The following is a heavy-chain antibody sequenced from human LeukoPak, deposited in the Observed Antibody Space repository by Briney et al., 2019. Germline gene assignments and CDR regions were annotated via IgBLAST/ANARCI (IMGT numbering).Heavy chain of an antibody. D-gene: IGHD2-2*01. CDR2: ISSSSSTI. Sequence: PGGSLRLSCAASGFTFSSYSMNWVRQAPGKGLEWVSYISSSSSTIYYADSVKGRFTISRDNAKNSLYLQMNSLRAEDTAVYYCARFRQSVARYCSSTSCSLVFDYMDVWGKGTTVTVSS. CDR3: ARFRQSVARYCSSTSCSLVFDYMDV. CDR1: GFTFSSYS. V-gene: IGHV3-48*04. J-gene: IGHJ6*03.